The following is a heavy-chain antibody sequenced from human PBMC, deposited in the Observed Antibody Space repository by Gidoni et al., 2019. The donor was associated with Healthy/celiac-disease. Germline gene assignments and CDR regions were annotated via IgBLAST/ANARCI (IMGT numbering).Heavy chain of an antibody. CDR2: IIPIFGTA. CDR3: AREWGGEWEPGAFDY. V-gene: IGHV1-69*01. J-gene: IGHJ4*02. CDR1: GGTFRSSA. Sequence: QVQLVQSGAEVKKPGSSVTVSCKASGGTFRSSAISWVRQAPGQGLEWTGGIIPIFGTANYAQKFQGRVTITADESTSTAYMELSSLKSEDTAVYYCAREWGGEWEPGAFDYWGQGTLVTVSS. D-gene: IGHD1-26*01.